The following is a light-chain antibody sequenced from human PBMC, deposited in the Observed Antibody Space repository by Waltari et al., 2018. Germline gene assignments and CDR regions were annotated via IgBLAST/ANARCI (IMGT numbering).Light chain of an antibody. Sequence: SYVLTQPPSVSVAPGKTARITCGGRNIGSKSVHWYHQKPGQAPVLVLYYDTDRPSGIPERFSGSNAGNTATLTISRVESGDEADYYCQVWDSNSDHVVFGGGTKLTVL. CDR3: QVWDSNSDHVV. CDR2: YDT. V-gene: IGLV3-21*04. CDR1: NIGSKS. J-gene: IGLJ3*02.